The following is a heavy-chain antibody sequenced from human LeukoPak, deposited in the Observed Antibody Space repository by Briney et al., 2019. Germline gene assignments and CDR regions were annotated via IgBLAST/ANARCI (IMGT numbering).Heavy chain of an antibody. D-gene: IGHD3-10*01. Sequence: GGSLRLSCTASGFTFSSYWMSWVRQAPGKGLEWVANIKQDGTEKYYVDSVKGRFTISRDNAKNSLYLQMNSLRAEDTAVYYCARERGSGSYHPFDPWGQGTLATVSS. J-gene: IGHJ5*02. CDR2: IKQDGTEK. CDR1: GFTFSSYW. V-gene: IGHV3-7*01. CDR3: ARERGSGSYHPFDP.